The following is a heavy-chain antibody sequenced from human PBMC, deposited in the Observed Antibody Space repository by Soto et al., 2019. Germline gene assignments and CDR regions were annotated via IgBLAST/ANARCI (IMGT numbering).Heavy chain of an antibody. Sequence: EVQLLEAGGGLVQPGGSLRLSFAASGFSFTNYGMSSVRQARGKGLEWLSAIIGNGDTAYYADSVSGRFTISRDNSKTTLYLQLDDLGAEDTAIYYCAKDYDYGGSLPFDYWGQGTLVTVSS. V-gene: IGHV3-23*01. CDR1: GFSFTNYG. J-gene: IGHJ4*02. CDR2: IIGNGDTA. D-gene: IGHD4-17*01. CDR3: AKDYDYGGSLPFDY.